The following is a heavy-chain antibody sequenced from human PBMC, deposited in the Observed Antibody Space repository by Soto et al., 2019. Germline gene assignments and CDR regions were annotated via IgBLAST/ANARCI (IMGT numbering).Heavy chain of an antibody. CDR3: ARDLGAIVVVPAAINPPQQEMSGMDV. D-gene: IGHD2-2*01. CDR1: GYSFTGYS. J-gene: IGHJ6*02. V-gene: IGHV1-2*02. CDR2: INPKSGGT. Sequence: ASVKVSCKTSGYSFTGYSVHWVRQAPGHGPEWMGWINPKSGGTKYAQKFQGRVTMTRDTSISTVFMELSRVTSDDTAVYYCARDLGAIVVVPAAINPPQQEMSGMDVWGQGTTVTVSS.